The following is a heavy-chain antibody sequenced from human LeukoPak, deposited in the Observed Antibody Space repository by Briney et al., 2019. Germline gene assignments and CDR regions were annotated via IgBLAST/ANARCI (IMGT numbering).Heavy chain of an antibody. CDR2: FNGDGTNI. CDR3: ARDSRQDYYDSSGYLWFAFDI. CDR1: GFSFSPYS. J-gene: IGHJ3*02. Sequence: GGSLRLSCAASGFSFSPYSMNWVRQAPGKGLEWVSYFNGDGTNIYYADSVKGRFTISRDNAKNSLYLQMNSLRAEDTAVYYCARDSRQDYYDSSGYLWFAFDIWGQGTMVTVSS. V-gene: IGHV3-48*01. D-gene: IGHD3-22*01.